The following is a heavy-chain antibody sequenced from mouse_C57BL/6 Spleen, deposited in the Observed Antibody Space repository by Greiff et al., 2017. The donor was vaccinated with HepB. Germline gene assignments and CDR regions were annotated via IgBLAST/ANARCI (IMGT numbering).Heavy chain of an antibody. V-gene: IGHV1-69*01. Sequence: VQLQQPGAELVMPGASVKLSCKASGYTFTSYWMHWVKQRPGQGLEWIGEIDPSDSYTNYNQKFKGKSTLTVDKSSSTAYMQLSSLTSEDSAVYYGARSGRNSWFAYWGQGTLVTVSA. CDR3: ARSGRNSWFAY. J-gene: IGHJ3*01. CDR2: IDPSDSYT. CDR1: GYTFTSYW. D-gene: IGHD2-1*01.